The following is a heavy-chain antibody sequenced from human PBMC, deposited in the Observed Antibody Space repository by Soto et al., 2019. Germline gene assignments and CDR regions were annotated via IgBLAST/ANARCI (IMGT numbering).Heavy chain of an antibody. D-gene: IGHD2-2*01. V-gene: IGHV5-51*01. Sequence: GESLKISCKGSEDSFASYWTGWVRQMPGKGPEWMGIIYPGDSETRYTPSFQGQATISADKSISTAYLQWSSLKASDTAMYYCARIKTSYARSPFGDYFHHWGQGTLVTVSS. J-gene: IGHJ1*01. CDR3: ARIKTSYARSPFGDYFHH. CDR2: IYPGDSET. CDR1: EDSFASYW.